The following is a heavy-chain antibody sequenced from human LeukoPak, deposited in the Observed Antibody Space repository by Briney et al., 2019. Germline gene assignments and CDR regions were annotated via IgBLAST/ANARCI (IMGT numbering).Heavy chain of an antibody. CDR1: GYTFTGHY. Sequence: ASVKVSCKASGYTFTGHYMHWVRQAPGQGLEWMGWINPKNAGTNFAQRFQGRVTMTRDTSSSTVYMELSRLRSDDTAFYYCARTLYVAAAPGGLDYWGQGTLVTVSS. CDR3: ARTLYVAAAPGGLDY. D-gene: IGHD6-13*01. J-gene: IGHJ4*02. CDR2: INPKNAGT. V-gene: IGHV1-2*02.